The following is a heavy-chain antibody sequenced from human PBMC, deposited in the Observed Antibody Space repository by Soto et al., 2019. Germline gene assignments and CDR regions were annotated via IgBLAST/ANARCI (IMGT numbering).Heavy chain of an antibody. Sequence: VGSLRLSCAASGFTFSSYGMHWVRQAPGKGLEWVAVISYDGSNKYYADSVKGRFTISRDNSKNTLYLQMNSLRAEDTAVYYCAKDLFQWLELYYYYGMDVWGQGTTVTVSS. CDR3: AKDLFQWLELYYYYGMDV. D-gene: IGHD5-12*01. V-gene: IGHV3-30*18. CDR1: GFTFSSYG. J-gene: IGHJ6*02. CDR2: ISYDGSNK.